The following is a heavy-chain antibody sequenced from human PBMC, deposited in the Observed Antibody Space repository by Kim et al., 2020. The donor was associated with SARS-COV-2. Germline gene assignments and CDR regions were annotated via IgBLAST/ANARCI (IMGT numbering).Heavy chain of an antibody. Sequence: SETLSLTCTVSGGSITNYYWSWIRQSAGKGLEWIGRIFSTGRTHYNPSLNGRVTLSVDTSKNQFALKLSSVTAADTAVYYCARAGYDETVRVPLLDYWGQGALVTVSS. D-gene: IGHD3-22*01. J-gene: IGHJ4*02. CDR1: GGSITNYY. CDR2: IFSTGRT. V-gene: IGHV4-4*07. CDR3: ARAGYDETVRVPLLDY.